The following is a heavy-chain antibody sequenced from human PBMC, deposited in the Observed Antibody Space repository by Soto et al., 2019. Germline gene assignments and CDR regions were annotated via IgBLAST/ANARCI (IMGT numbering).Heavy chain of an antibody. CDR2: ISGSGGST. J-gene: IGHJ3*02. Sequence: SGFTFRSYAMSWVRQAPGKGLEWVSAISGSGGSTYYADSVKGRFTISRDNSKNTLYLQMNSLRAEDTAVYYCAKEENWNDAFDIWGQGTMVTVSS. D-gene: IGHD1-1*01. CDR1: GFTFRSYA. CDR3: AKEENWNDAFDI. V-gene: IGHV3-23*01.